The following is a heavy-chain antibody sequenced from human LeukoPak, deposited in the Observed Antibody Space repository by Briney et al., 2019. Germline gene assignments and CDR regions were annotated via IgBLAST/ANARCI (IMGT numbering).Heavy chain of an antibody. Sequence: GGSLRLSCAASGLTVSSTFMSWVRQAPGKGLEWVSIIYSGGSTHYPDSVTGGFTISRYNSQITLYLQMDSLRVGDTAIYSCARNTDYYGSGTYGYFDRWGRGTLVTVSS. CDR1: GLTVSSTF. CDR2: IYSGGST. V-gene: IGHV3-53*01. D-gene: IGHD3-10*01. CDR3: ARNTDYYGSGTYGYFDR. J-gene: IGHJ2*01.